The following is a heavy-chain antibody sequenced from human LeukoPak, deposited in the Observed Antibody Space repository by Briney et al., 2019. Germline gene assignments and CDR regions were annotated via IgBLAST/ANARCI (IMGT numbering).Heavy chain of an antibody. CDR1: GFIFTNYF. CDR3: ARCSGGSCYGLAFDY. CDR2: IKHDGSEK. Sequence: GGSLRLSCAASGFIFTNYFMSWVRQAPGKGLEWVASIKHDGSEKYYVDSVRGRFTISRDNTMNSLYLQMSSLRAEDTAVYYCARCSGGSCYGLAFDYWGQGTLVTVSS. J-gene: IGHJ4*02. D-gene: IGHD2-15*01. V-gene: IGHV3-7*01.